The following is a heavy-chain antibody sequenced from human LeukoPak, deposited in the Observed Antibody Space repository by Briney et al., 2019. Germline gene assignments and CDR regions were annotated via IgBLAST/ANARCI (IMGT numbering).Heavy chain of an antibody. D-gene: IGHD2-2*01. Sequence: GGSLRLSCAASGFTFSSYSMNWVRQAPGKGLGWVSSISSSSSYIYYADSVKGRFTISRDNAKNSLYLQMNSLRAEDTAVYYCARQWDIVVVPAAMHYYYYGMDVWGQGTTVTVSS. CDR2: ISSSSSYI. V-gene: IGHV3-21*01. CDR1: GFTFSSYS. J-gene: IGHJ6*02. CDR3: ARQWDIVVVPAAMHYYYYGMDV.